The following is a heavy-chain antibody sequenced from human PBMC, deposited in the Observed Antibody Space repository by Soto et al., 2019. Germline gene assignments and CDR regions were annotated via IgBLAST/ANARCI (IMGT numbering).Heavy chain of an antibody. V-gene: IGHV1-8*01. Sequence: QVQLVQSGAEVKKPGASVKVSCKASGYTFTSYDINWVRQATGQGLEGMGWMNPNSGNTGYAQKFQGRVSMTRNTSISTAYMELSSMRSEDTAVYYCARAAVGYSYGYDSFDIWGQGTMVTVSS. D-gene: IGHD5-18*01. CDR2: MNPNSGNT. J-gene: IGHJ3*02. CDR3: ARAAVGYSYGYDSFDI. CDR1: GYTFTSYD.